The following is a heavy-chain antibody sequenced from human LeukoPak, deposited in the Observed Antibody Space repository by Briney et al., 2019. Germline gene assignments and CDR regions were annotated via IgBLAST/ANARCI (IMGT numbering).Heavy chain of an antibody. CDR3: ARGIDYYYYYMDV. CDR2: IYYSGST. J-gene: IGHJ6*03. D-gene: IGHD2/OR15-2a*01. Sequence: NPSETLSLTCTVSGGSISSYYWSWIRQPPGKGLEWIGYIYYSGSTNYNPSLKSRVTISVDTSKNQFSLKLSSVTAADTAVYYCARGIDYYYYYMDVWGKGTTVTVSS. CDR1: GGSISSYY. V-gene: IGHV4-59*12.